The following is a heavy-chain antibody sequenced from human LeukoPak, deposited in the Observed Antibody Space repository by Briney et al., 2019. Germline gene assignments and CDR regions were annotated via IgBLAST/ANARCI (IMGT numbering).Heavy chain of an antibody. V-gene: IGHV3-21*01. D-gene: IGHD3-9*01. CDR2: ISSSSSYI. CDR3: AREPYYDILTGYYSEAFDI. J-gene: IGHJ3*02. Sequence: PGGSLRLSCAASGFTFSSYSMNWVRQAPGKGLEWVSSISSSSSYIYYADSVKGRFTISRDNAKNSLYLQMNSLRAEDTAVYHCAREPYYDILTGYYSEAFDIWGQGTMVTVSS. CDR1: GFTFSSYS.